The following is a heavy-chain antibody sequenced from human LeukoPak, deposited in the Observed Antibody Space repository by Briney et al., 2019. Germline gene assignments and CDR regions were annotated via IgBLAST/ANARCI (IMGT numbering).Heavy chain of an antibody. CDR1: GFTFSSYG. CDR3: ARDRYYYDSSGYYAHY. V-gene: IGHV3-33*01. D-gene: IGHD3-22*01. CDR2: IWYDGSNK. Sequence: GRSLRLSCAASGFTFSSYGMHWVRQAPGKGLEWVAVIWYDGSNKYYADSVKGRFTISRDNSKNTLYLQMNSLRAEDTAVYYCARDRYYYDSSGYYAHYWGQGTLVTVSS. J-gene: IGHJ4*02.